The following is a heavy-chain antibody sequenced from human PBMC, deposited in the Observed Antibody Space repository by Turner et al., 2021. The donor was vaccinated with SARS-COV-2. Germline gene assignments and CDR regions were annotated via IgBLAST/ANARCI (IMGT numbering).Heavy chain of an antibody. D-gene: IGHD3-22*01. CDR3: STSAYLSTNWFDP. CDR2: IDPSDSYT. V-gene: IGHV5-10-1*03. CDR1: GYSFTSYW. Sequence: EVQLVQSGAEVKKPGESLRICCKASGYSFTSYWITWVRQMPGKGLEWMGRIDPSDSYTNYSPSFQGHVTISADKSISTAYLQWSSLKASDTAMYYCSTSAYLSTNWFDPWGQGTLSPSPQ. J-gene: IGHJ5*02.